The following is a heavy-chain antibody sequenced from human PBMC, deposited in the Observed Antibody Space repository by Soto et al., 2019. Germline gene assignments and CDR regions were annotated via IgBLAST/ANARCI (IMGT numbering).Heavy chain of an antibody. D-gene: IGHD3-10*01. CDR3: AANVLLWFGEPKPYDYYGMDV. CDR2: INPSGGST. CDR1: GYTFTSYY. V-gene: IGHV1-46*01. J-gene: IGHJ6*02. Sequence: ASVKVSCKASGYTFTSYYMHWVRQAPGQGLEWMGIINPSGGSTSYAQKFQGRVTITRDMSTSTAYMELSSLRSEDTAVYYCAANVLLWFGEPKPYDYYGMDVWGQGTTVTVSS.